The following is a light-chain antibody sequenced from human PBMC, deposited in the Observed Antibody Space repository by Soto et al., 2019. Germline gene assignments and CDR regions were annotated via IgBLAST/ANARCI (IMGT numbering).Light chain of an antibody. V-gene: IGKV1-9*01. J-gene: IGKJ1*01. CDR3: QQLNSYSEA. Sequence: LTQSPGTLSLSPGERASLSCRASSPVDSIYVAWYQQKPGKAPKLLIYAASTLQSGVPSRFSGSGSGTEFTLTISSLQPEDFATYYCQQLNSYSEAFGQGTKVDIK. CDR2: AAS. CDR1: SPVDSIY.